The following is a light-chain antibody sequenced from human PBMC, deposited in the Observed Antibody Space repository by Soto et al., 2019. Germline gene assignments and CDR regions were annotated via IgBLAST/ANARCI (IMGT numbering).Light chain of an antibody. V-gene: IGKV3-11*01. J-gene: IGKJ4*01. Sequence: EIVLTQSPATLSLSPGERATLSCRASQSVSSYLAWYQQKPGQAPRLLIYDASNRATGIPARFSGSGSGTDFTLTISSLEPEDFAVYYCQHYVSSRLTFGGGTKVEIK. CDR3: QHYVSSRLT. CDR2: DAS. CDR1: QSVSSY.